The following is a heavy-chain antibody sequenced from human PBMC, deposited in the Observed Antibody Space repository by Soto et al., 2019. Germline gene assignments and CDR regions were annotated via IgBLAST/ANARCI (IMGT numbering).Heavy chain of an antibody. J-gene: IGHJ6*02. CDR2: ISTGGSSI. CDR1: GFTLSKYE. CDR3: ARERGGLSGADV. Sequence: PXGSLRLSCAGSGFTLSKYEMNGVRQAPGKGLEWVSYISTGGSSIYYADSVKGRFTIARDNGKNSVYLQMSSLRAEDTATYYCARERGGLSGADVWGQGTTVTVSS. D-gene: IGHD1-26*01. V-gene: IGHV3-48*03.